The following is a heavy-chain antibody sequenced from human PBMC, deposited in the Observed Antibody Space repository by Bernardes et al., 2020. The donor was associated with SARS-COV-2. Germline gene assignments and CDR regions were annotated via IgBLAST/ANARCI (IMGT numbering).Heavy chain of an antibody. CDR2: ISSSSSYI. CDR1: GFTFSSFS. Sequence: GGSLRLSCAASGFTFSSFSMNWVRQAPGKGLEWVSSISSSSSYIFHADSVTGRFTISRDNAKNSLYLQMNSLRAENTAVYYCARDPYYYGSGNLLYWYFDLWGRGTLVTVSS. V-gene: IGHV3-21*01. J-gene: IGHJ2*01. CDR3: ARDPYYYGSGNLLYWYFDL. D-gene: IGHD3-10*01.